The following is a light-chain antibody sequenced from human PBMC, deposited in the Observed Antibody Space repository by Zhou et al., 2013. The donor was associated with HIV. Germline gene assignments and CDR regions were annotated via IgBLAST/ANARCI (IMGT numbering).Light chain of an antibody. CDR2: AAS. Sequence: DIQMTQSPSFLSTSVGDRVTITCRASQTISTYLHWYQQKPGKAPKLLIYAASSLQSGVPSRFSGSGSGTDFTLTISTLQPEDFATYYCQQADSLPLTFGGGTKVEIK. CDR3: QQADSLPLT. V-gene: IGKV1-39*01. CDR1: QTISTY. J-gene: IGKJ4*01.